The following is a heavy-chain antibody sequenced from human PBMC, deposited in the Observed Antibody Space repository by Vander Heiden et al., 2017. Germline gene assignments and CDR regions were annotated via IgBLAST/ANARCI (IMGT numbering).Heavy chain of an antibody. CDR2: ISYDGSNK. D-gene: IGHD2-2*01. CDR1: GFTFSSYG. J-gene: IGHJ6*02. CDR3: AKDGCSSTSCYYYYGMDV. V-gene: IGHV3-30*18. Sequence: QVQLVESGGGVVQPGRSLRLSCAASGFTFSSYGMHWVRQAPGKGLEWVAFISYDGSNKYYADSVKGRFTISRDNSKNTLYLQMNSLRAEDTAVYYCAKDGCSSTSCYYYYGMDVWGQGTTVTVSS.